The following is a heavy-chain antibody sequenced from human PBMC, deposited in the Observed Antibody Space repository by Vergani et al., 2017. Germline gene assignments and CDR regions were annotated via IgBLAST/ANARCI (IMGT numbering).Heavy chain of an antibody. CDR1: GGTVSSYA. Sequence: QVQLVQSVAEVKKPGSSVKVSCKASGGTVSSYAISWVRQAPGQGLEWMGRIIPIFGTANYAQKFQGRITITADESTSTAYMELSSLRSEDTAVYYCARDRMTPYYFDYWGQGTLVTVSS. V-gene: IGHV1-69*13. D-gene: IGHD2-8*01. CDR3: ARDRMTPYYFDY. CDR2: IIPIFGTA. J-gene: IGHJ4*02.